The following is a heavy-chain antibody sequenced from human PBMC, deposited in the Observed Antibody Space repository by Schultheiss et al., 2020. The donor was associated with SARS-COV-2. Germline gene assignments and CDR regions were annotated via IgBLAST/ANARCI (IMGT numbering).Heavy chain of an antibody. J-gene: IGHJ5*02. CDR2: IWYDGSNK. Sequence: GGSLRLSCAASGFTFSSYGMHWVRQAPGKGLEWVAVIWYDGSNKYYADSVKGRFTISRDNAKNSLYLQMNSLRAEDTALYYCASHHRSGWYSNWFDPWGQGTLVTVSS. CDR3: ASHHRSGWYSNWFDP. CDR1: GFTFSSYG. V-gene: IGHV3-33*03. D-gene: IGHD6-19*01.